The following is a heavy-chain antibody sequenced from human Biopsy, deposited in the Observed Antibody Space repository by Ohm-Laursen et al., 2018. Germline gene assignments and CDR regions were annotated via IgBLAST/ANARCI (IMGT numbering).Heavy chain of an antibody. D-gene: IGHD3-16*01. CDR3: TRAGGGKIYGL. J-gene: IGHJ4*02. V-gene: IGHV4-31*02. CDR2: IHYSGNT. CDR1: GVSINTGGYY. Sequence: SQTLSLTCIVSGVSINTGGYYWTWIRQHPGTGLEWIGYIHYSGNTLYNPSLKSRLTISVDTSRNRFSLKLTSVTAADTALYYCTRAGGGKIYGLWGQGTLVTVSS.